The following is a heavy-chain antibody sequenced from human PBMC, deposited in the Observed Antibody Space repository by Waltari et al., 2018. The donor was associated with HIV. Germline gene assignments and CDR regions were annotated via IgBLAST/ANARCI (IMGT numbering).Heavy chain of an antibody. CDR1: GHTLTNDF. J-gene: IGHJ4*02. CDR2: IERRVCDR. V-gene: IGHV1-46*01. CDR3: ARDLPGGFGSSLY. Sequence: QVQLVQSGAEVKEPGASVKISCKSFGHTLTNDFIHWVRQAPGQGLEWLGVIERRVCDREYAQNLEGRLTLTTDTSTSTVYWEMTRLTSVDSAVYYCARDLPGGFGSSLYWGLGTLVTVSS. D-gene: IGHD5-12*01.